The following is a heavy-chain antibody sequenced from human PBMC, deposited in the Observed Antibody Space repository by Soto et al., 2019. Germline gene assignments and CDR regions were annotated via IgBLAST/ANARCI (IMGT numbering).Heavy chain of an antibody. Sequence: QVQLQESGPGLVKPSQTLSLTCTVSGGSISSGGYYWSWIRQHPGKGLEWIGYIYYSGSTYYNPSLKRRVTISVDTSKNQFSLKLSSVTAADTAVYYCARAERCASYYYYYGMDVWGQGTTVTVSS. J-gene: IGHJ6*02. CDR2: IYYSGST. CDR3: ARAERCASYYYYYGMDV. V-gene: IGHV4-31*03. CDR1: GGSISSGGYY.